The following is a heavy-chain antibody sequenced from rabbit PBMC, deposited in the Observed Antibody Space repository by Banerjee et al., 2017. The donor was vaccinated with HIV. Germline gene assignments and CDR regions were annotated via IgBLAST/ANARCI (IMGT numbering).Heavy chain of an antibody. CDR1: GFYFSTYA. Sequence: QEQLEESGGDLVKPEGSLTLTCTASGFYFSTYAMTWVRQAPGKGLEWIGFIVAGRGSTDYASWVNGRFTISSDNVQNTVDLQMNSLTAADTATYFCAKYDTNDGGGIDLWGPGTLVTVS. V-gene: IGHV1S47*01. J-gene: IGHJ6*01. CDR3: AKYDTNDGGGIDL. D-gene: IGHD1-1*01. CDR2: IVAGRGST.